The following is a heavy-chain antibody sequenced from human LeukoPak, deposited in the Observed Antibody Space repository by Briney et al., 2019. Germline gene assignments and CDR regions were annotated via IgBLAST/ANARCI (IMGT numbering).Heavy chain of an antibody. CDR1: GFTFSSYS. D-gene: IGHD2-2*01. CDR2: ISSSSSYI. CDR3: ARSHVSCYDY. V-gene: IGHV3-21*01. J-gene: IGHJ4*02. Sequence: PGGSLRLPCAASGFTFSSYSVNWVRQAPGKGLEWVSSISSSSSYIYYADSVKGRFTISRDNAKNSLYLQMNSLRAEDTAVYYCARSHVSCYDYWGQGTLVTVSS.